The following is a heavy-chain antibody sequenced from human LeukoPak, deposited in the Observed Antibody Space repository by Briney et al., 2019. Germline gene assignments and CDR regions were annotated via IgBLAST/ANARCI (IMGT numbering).Heavy chain of an antibody. V-gene: IGHV1-18*01. J-gene: IGHJ4*02. CDR3: ARDGAYYYDRSGYYRFDY. CDR1: GSTFTSCG. Sequence: ASVKVSCTASGSTFTSCGIGWNRQAPGRGLEWMGWISAYNGNTNYAQKHQASVTMTRYTSTSPASTELRSLRSDDTAVYYCARDGAYYYDRSGYYRFDYWGQGTLVTVSS. D-gene: IGHD3-22*01. CDR2: ISAYNGNT.